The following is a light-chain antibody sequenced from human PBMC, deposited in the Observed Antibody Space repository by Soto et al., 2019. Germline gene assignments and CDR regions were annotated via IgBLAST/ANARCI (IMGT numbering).Light chain of an antibody. CDR1: RSVSDTL. V-gene: IGKV3-20*01. J-gene: IGKJ1*01. CDR3: QHYGDSSWT. Sequence: EIVLTQSPGTLSLSPGERATLSCRADRSVSDTLLTWFQQKPGQAPRLLIFGTSNRAPGIPDRFSGSGSGTVFTLTISILEPDDFAVYYCQHYGDSSWTFGQGTKVEIK. CDR2: GTS.